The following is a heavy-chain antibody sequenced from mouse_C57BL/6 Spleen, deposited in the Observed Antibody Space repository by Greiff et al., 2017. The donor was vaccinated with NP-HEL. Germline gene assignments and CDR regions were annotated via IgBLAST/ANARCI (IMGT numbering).Heavy chain of an antibody. D-gene: IGHD2-2*01. V-gene: IGHV5-9-1*02. J-gene: IGHJ1*03. CDR1: GFTFSSYA. CDR2: ISSGGDYI. CDR3: TRADMVTTWNWYFDV. Sequence: EVKLVESGEGLVKPGGSLKLSCAASGFTFSSYAMSWVRQTPEKRLEWVAYISSGGDYIYYADTVKGRFTIARDNARNTLYLQMSSLKSEDTAMYYCTRADMVTTWNWYFDVWGTGTTVTVSS.